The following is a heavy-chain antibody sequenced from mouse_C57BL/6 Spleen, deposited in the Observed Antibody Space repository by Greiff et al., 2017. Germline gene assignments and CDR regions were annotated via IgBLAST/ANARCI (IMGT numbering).Heavy chain of an antibody. J-gene: IGHJ4*01. Sequence: EVKLMESGGGLVKPGGSLTLSCAASGFTFSDYGMHWVRQAPEKGLEWVAYISSGSSTIYYADTVKGRFTISRDNAKNTLFLQMTSLRSEDTAMYYCANTYYYGSSYEDYYAMDYWGQGTSVTVSS. CDR1: GFTFSDYG. CDR3: ANTYYYGSSYEDYYAMDY. V-gene: IGHV5-17*01. CDR2: ISSGSSTI. D-gene: IGHD1-1*01.